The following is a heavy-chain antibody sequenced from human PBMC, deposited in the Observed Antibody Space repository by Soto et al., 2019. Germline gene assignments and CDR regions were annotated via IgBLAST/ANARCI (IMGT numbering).Heavy chain of an antibody. CDR1: GFTFSFYA. CDR3: AKTYGWGNYSGDDYSMEV. CDR2: ITGRGDST. Sequence: EVVLLESGGTLIQTGGSLRLSCEASGFTFSFYAMSWVRQPPGKGLEWVSVITGRGDSTYVADSVKGRFAVSRDNSKNTLYLQMTALRAEDTAVYYCAKTYGWGNYSGDDYSMEVWCKGTTVTVSS. J-gene: IGHJ6*03. D-gene: IGHD3-16*01. V-gene: IGHV3-23*01.